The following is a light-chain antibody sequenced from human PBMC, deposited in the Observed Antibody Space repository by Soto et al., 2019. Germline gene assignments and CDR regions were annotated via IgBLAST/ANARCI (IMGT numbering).Light chain of an antibody. CDR3: QQYYASLQT. J-gene: IGKJ3*01. CDR1: QSLLYRSNNKNY. Sequence: DIVMTQSPDSLAVSLGERATINCKSSQSLLYRSNNKNYLAWYQQKPGQPPKLLIYWASTRESGVPARFSGSGSGTDFTLTISSLQAEDVAVYYFQQYYASLQTFGPGTNVDIK. V-gene: IGKV4-1*01. CDR2: WAS.